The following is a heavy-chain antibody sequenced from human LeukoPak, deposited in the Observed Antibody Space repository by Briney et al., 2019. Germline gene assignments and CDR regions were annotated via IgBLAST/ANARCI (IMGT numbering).Heavy chain of an antibody. CDR3: ARNYDSSKDGNDY. CDR2: ISSYNGKT. D-gene: IGHD3-22*01. J-gene: IGHJ4*02. V-gene: IGHV1-18*04. Sequence: ASVKVSCKASGFTFTDHYMHWVRQAPGQGLEWVGWISSYNGKTNYGKNVQGRVTMTTDTSTSTAYMELRSLRSDDTAIYYCARNYDSSKDGNDYWGQGTLVTVSS. CDR1: GFTFTDHY.